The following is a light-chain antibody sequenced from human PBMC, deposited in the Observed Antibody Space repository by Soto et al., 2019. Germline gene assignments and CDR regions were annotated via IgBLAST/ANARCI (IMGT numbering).Light chain of an antibody. CDR3: LQNYNYPWT. CDR2: KAS. CDR1: QSVNGW. V-gene: IGKV1-5*03. J-gene: IGKJ1*01. Sequence: DIQFTQSPSTLSASVVDRVTITCLASQSVNGWLAWYQQKPGQAPNLLIYKASTLESGVPSRFSGSGSGTEFTLTISSLQPEDVATYYCLQNYNYPWTFGQGTKV.